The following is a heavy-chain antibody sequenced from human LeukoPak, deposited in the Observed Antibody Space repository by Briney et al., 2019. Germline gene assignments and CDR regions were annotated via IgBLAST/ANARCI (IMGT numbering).Heavy chain of an antibody. CDR3: VKEGSRWYSSSWYDY. V-gene: IGHV3-30*18. CDR2: ISHDGSNI. D-gene: IGHD6-13*01. J-gene: IGHJ4*02. Sequence: GGSLRLSCAASGFTFSNYGMHWVRQAPGKGLEWVAVISHDGSNIYYGDSVKGRFTISRDNSKNTLYLQMSSLRAEDTAVYYCVKEGSRWYSSSWYDYWGQGTLVTVSS. CDR1: GFTFSNYG.